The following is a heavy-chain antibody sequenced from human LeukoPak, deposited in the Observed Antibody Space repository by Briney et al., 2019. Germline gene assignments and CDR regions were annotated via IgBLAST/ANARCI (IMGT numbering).Heavy chain of an antibody. D-gene: IGHD5-18*01. Sequence: SVKVSCKASGGTFSSYAISWVRQAPGQGLEWMGRIIPIFGTANYAQKFQGRVTITTDESTSTAYMELSSLRSEDTAVCYCARDSGYSYGFNWFDPWGQGTLVTVSS. V-gene: IGHV1-69*05. CDR3: ARDSGYSYGFNWFDP. J-gene: IGHJ5*02. CDR1: GGTFSSYA. CDR2: IIPIFGTA.